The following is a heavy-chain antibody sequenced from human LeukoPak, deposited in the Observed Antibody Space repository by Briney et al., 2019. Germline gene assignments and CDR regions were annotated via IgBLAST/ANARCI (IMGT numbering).Heavy chain of an antibody. D-gene: IGHD5-18*01. CDR2: IYYSGST. V-gene: IGHV4-39*01. CDR1: GGSISSSSYY. J-gene: IGHJ4*02. Sequence: KTSETLSLTCTVSGGSISSSSYYWGWIRQPPGKGLEWIGSIYYSGSTYYNPSLKSRVTISVDTSKNQFSLKLSSVTAADTAVYYCAGGLYTHEYSYGPEGFDYWGQGTLVTVSS. CDR3: AGGLYTHEYSYGPEGFDY.